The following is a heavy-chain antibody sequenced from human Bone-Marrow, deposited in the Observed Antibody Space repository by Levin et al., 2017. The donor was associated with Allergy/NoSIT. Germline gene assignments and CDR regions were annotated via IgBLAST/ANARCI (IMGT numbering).Heavy chain of an antibody. CDR2: IYHSGST. CDR3: ARRKGAVVEAFDV. J-gene: IGHJ3*01. Sequence: SETLSLTCTVPDGSISSYFWSWIRQSPGKGLEWIGYIYHSGSTNSNPSLRSRVTMSIDTSKNQFSLHLTSVTAADTAIYYCARRKGAVVEAFDVWGQGTMVSVS. D-gene: IGHD1-26*01. V-gene: IGHV4-59*08. CDR1: DGSISSYF.